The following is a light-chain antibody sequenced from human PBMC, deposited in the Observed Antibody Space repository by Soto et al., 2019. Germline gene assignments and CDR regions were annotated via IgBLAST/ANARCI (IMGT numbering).Light chain of an antibody. CDR1: SSDVGSYNL. J-gene: IGLJ2*01. Sequence: QSALTQPASVSGSPGQSITISCTGTSSDVGSYNLVSWYQHHPGKAPKLIIYEGMQRPSGVSDRFSGSKSGNTASLTISGLQAEDEAEYYCCSYKPATTNVVFGGGTKLTVL. V-gene: IGLV2-23*01. CDR2: EGM. CDR3: CSYKPATTNVV.